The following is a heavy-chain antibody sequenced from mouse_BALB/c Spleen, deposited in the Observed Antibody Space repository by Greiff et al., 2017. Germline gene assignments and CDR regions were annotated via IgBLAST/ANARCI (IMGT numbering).Heavy chain of an antibody. V-gene: IGHV3-6*02. Sequence: VQLQQSGPGLVKPSQSLSLTCSVTGYSITSGYYWNWIRQFPGNKLEWMGYISYDGSNNYNPSLKNRISITRDTSKNQFFLKLNSVTTEDTATYYCAREELAWFAYWGQGTLVTVSA. CDR3: AREELAWFAY. J-gene: IGHJ3*01. CDR2: ISYDGSN. D-gene: IGHD4-1*01. CDR1: GYSITSGYY.